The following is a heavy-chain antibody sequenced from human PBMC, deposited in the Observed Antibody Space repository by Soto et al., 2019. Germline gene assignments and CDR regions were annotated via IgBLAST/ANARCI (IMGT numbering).Heavy chain of an antibody. CDR3: ARGPLYCDSSGYYYGKRYYFDY. D-gene: IGHD3-22*01. CDR1: GGSISSGGYY. Sequence: QVELQESGPGLVKPSQPLSLTCTVSGGSISSGGYYWSWIRQHPGKGLEWIGYIYYSGSTYYNPSLKSRVTISVDTSKNQFSLKLSSVTAADTAVYYCARGPLYCDSSGYYYGKRYYFDYWGQGTLVTVSS. V-gene: IGHV4-31*03. J-gene: IGHJ4*02. CDR2: IYYSGST.